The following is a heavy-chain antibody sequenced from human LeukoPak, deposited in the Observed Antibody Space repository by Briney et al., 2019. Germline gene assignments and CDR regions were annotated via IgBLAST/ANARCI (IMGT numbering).Heavy chain of an antibody. CDR2: ITGTGGNT. Sequence: PGGSLRLSCAASGFTFSSYAMSWVRQAPGKGLEWVSSITGTGGNTNYADSVKGRFTISRDNSKNTLFLQMDSLRAEDTAVYYCAKAPMVRGVIIADYWGQGTLVSVYS. CDR3: AKAPMVRGVIIADY. J-gene: IGHJ4*02. D-gene: IGHD3-10*01. V-gene: IGHV3-23*01. CDR1: GFTFSSYA.